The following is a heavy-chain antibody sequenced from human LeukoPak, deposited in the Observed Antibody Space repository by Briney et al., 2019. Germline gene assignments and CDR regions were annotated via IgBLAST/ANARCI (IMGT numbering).Heavy chain of an antibody. D-gene: IGHD2-2*01. Sequence: SEALSLTCAVYGGSFSGYSWSWIRQPPGKGLEWIGYIYHSGSTYYNPSLKSRVTISVDRSKNQFSLKLSSVTAADTAVYYCARGGVVPAALTFDYWGQGTLVTVSS. J-gene: IGHJ4*02. V-gene: IGHV4-30-2*01. CDR2: IYHSGST. CDR1: GGSFSGYS. CDR3: ARGGVVPAALTFDY.